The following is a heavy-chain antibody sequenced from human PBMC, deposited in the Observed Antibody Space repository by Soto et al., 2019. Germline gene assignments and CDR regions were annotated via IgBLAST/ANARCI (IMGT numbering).Heavy chain of an antibody. Sequence: ASVKVSCKASGGTFSSYAISWVRQAPGQGLEWMGGIIPIFGTANYAKKFQGRVTITADESTRTAYMELSSLRSEDTAVYYCAREQPYYDFWGGYYTGNGVGWFDPWGQGTLVTVSS. V-gene: IGHV1-69*13. J-gene: IGHJ5*02. D-gene: IGHD3-3*01. CDR2: IIPIFGTA. CDR3: AREQPYYDFWGGYYTGNGVGWFDP. CDR1: GGTFSSYA.